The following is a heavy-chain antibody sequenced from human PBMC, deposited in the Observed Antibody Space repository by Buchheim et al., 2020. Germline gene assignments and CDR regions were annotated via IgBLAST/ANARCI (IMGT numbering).Heavy chain of an antibody. CDR3: AKDPQDGSGTSNYFDY. J-gene: IGHJ4*02. D-gene: IGHD3-10*01. CDR1: GFTFSSYG. Sequence: QVQLVESGGGAVQPGRSLRLSCVVSGFTFSSYGMHWVRQAPGKGLEWVAVIAYDGSNKYYAESVKGRFTISRDNSKNTLYLQMNSLRAEDTAVYYCAKDPQDGSGTSNYFDYWGQGTL. V-gene: IGHV3-30*18. CDR2: IAYDGSNK.